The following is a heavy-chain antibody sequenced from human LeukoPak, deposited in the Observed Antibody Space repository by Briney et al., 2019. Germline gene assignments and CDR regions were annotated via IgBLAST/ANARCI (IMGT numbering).Heavy chain of an antibody. J-gene: IGHJ4*02. V-gene: IGHV3-15*01. Sequence: NPGGSLRLSCAASGFTFSNAWMSWVRQAPGKGLEWVGRIKSKTDGGTTDYAAPVKGRFTISRDDSKNTLYLQMNSLKTEDTAVCYCTTDQRGRESESFDYWGQGTLVTVSS. CDR2: IKSKTDGGTT. CDR3: TTDQRGRESESFDY. CDR1: GFTFSNAW.